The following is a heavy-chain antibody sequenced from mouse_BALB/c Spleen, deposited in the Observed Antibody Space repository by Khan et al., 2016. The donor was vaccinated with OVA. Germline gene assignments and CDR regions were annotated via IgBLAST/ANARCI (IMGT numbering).Heavy chain of an antibody. CDR3: ARLAYYYNSEGFAY. V-gene: IGHV5-6*01. D-gene: IGHD1-1*01. CDR1: GFTFSTYG. Sequence: EVQLQESGGDLVKPGGSLKLSCVASGFTFSTYGMSWVRQTPDKRLEWVATISSGGHYTYYPDSVKGRFTISRDNAKSTLYLQMSSLKSEDTAIYYCARLAYYYNSEGFAYWGQGTLVTVSA. J-gene: IGHJ3*01. CDR2: ISSGGHYT.